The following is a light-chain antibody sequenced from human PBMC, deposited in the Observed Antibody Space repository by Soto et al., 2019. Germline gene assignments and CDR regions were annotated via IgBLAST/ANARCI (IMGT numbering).Light chain of an antibody. CDR3: QQYDAYPRT. Sequence: DIQMTQSPSTLSATVGDRVTITCRASQSISNWLAWYQQSPGKAPKLLIYDASILESGVPSRFSGRGSATEYTLTISSLQPDDFATYYCQQYDAYPRTFGQGTKVEIK. V-gene: IGKV1-5*01. CDR2: DAS. CDR1: QSISNW. J-gene: IGKJ1*01.